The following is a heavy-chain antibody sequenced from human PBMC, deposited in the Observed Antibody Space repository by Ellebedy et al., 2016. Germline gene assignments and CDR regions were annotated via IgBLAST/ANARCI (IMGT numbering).Heavy chain of an antibody. Sequence: SETLSLXXTVSGGSISSYYWSWIRQPPGKGLEWIGYIYYSGSTNYNPSLKSRVTISVDTSKNQFSLKLSSVTAADTAVYYCARQRYYDILTGYCYYGMDVWGQGTTVTVSS. D-gene: IGHD3-9*01. CDR1: GGSISSYY. CDR3: ARQRYYDILTGYCYYGMDV. J-gene: IGHJ6*02. CDR2: IYYSGST. V-gene: IGHV4-59*08.